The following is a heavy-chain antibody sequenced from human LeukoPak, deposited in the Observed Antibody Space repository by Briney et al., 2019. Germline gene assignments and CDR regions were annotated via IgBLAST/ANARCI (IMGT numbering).Heavy chain of an antibody. Sequence: TTSETLSLTCAVYGGSFSGYYWSWIRQPPGKGLEWIGEINHSGSTNYNPSLKSRVTISVDTSKNQFSLKLSSVTAADTAVYYCARGGRSDYVWGSYRGDDAFDIWGQGTMVTVSS. CDR1: GGSFSGYY. J-gene: IGHJ3*02. D-gene: IGHD3-16*02. CDR2: INHSGST. CDR3: ARGGRSDYVWGSYRGDDAFDI. V-gene: IGHV4-34*01.